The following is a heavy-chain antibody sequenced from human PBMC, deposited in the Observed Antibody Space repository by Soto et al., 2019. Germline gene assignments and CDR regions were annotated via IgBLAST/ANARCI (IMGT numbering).Heavy chain of an antibody. CDR3: AREGDYSSGWYRYGMDV. D-gene: IGHD6-19*01. V-gene: IGHV1-46*01. Sequence: VKVSCKASGYTFSNYYIHWVRQAPGQGLEWMGMINPSGGGSTRYAQKFRGRVIMTKDTSTSTVYMELSSLRSGDTAVYYCAREGDYSSGWYRYGMDVWG. CDR2: INPSGGGST. J-gene: IGHJ6*02. CDR1: GYTFSNYY.